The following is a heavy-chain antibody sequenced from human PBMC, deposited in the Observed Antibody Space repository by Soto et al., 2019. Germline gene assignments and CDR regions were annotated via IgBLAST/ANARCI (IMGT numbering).Heavy chain of an antibody. J-gene: IGHJ4*02. CDR2: MYYSGSP. CDR1: GGSISSGGYY. D-gene: IGHD2-21*02. CDR3: ARERDDRYFDY. V-gene: IGHV4-31*03. Sequence: PSETLSLTCPVSGGSISSGGYYWSWIRQHPGKGLEWIGYMYYSGSPYYNPSLKSRLNISGDASKNQFSLKLTSVTAADTAVYYCARERDDRYFDYWGQGTLVTVSS.